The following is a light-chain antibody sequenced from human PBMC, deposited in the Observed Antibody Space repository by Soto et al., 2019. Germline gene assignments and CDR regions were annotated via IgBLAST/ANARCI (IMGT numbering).Light chain of an antibody. CDR1: SSNIGAGYD. CDR2: GNS. CDR3: QSYDSSLSGYV. V-gene: IGLV1-40*01. Sequence: QSVLTQAPGVSGAPGQRVTISCTGSSSNIGAGYDVHWYQQLPGTAPKLLIYGNSNRPSGAPDRFSGSKSGTSASLAITGLQAEDEADYYCQSYDSSLSGYVFGTGTKVTVL. J-gene: IGLJ1*01.